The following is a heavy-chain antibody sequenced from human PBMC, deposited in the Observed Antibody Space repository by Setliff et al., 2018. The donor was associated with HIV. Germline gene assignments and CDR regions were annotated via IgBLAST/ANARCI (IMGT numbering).Heavy chain of an antibody. V-gene: IGHV3-33*01. CDR3: ARDREESLWFGDLHYMDV. D-gene: IGHD3-10*01. J-gene: IGHJ6*03. Sequence: PGESLRLSCAASGFTFSRYGMHWVRQAPGKGLEWVALISSDGSNKHYADSVKGRFTISRDNFKNTLYVEMNSLRVEDMAAYYCARDREESLWFGDLHYMDVWGKGTTVTVSS. CDR2: ISSDGSNK. CDR1: GFTFSRYG.